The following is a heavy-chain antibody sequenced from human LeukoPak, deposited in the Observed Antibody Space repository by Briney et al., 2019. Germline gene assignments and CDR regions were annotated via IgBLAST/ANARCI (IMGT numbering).Heavy chain of an antibody. CDR3: AKHRITMIVVVIHY. V-gene: IGHV3-23*05. D-gene: IGHD3-22*01. CDR2: IIDSGNSL. Sequence: GGSLRLSCAASGFTFSSCAMSWVRQAPGKGLEWVSTIIDSGNSLYYADSVEGRFTISRDNSKNTLYLQMNSLRAGDTAVYYCAKHRITMIVVVIHYWGQGTLVTVSS. CDR1: GFTFSSCA. J-gene: IGHJ4*02.